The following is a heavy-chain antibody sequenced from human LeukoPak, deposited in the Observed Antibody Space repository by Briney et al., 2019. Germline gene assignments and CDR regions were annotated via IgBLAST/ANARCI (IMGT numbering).Heavy chain of an antibody. V-gene: IGHV4-4*07. CDR3: ARAEENRYYYDSGSWGKDAFDI. D-gene: IGHD3-10*01. J-gene: IGHJ3*02. CDR2: IYTSGRT. CDR1: GGSISSYY. Sequence: SETLSLTCTVSGGSISSYYWSWIRQPAGKGLEWIGRIYTSGRTNYNPSLKSRVTMSVDTSKSQFSLNLSSVTAADTAVYYCARAEENRYYYDSGSWGKDAFDIWGQGTMVTVSS.